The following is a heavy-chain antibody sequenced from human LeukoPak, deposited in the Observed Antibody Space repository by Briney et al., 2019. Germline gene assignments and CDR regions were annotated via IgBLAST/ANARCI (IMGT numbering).Heavy chain of an antibody. V-gene: IGHV4-34*01. D-gene: IGHD4-11*01. J-gene: IGHJ5*02. CDR3: ARGRPMTTGELNWFDP. CDR1: GTSISSYY. Sequence: SETLSLTCTVSGTSISSYYWSWIRQPPGKGLEWIGEINHSGSTNYIPSLKSRVTISVDTSKNQFSLKLSSVTAADTAVYYCARGRPMTTGELNWFDPWGQGTLVTVSS. CDR2: INHSGST.